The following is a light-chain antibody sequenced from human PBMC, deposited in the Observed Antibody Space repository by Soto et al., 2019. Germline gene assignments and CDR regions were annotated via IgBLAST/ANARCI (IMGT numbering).Light chain of an antibody. CDR1: QTVGRY. CDR3: QQYGGSVQT. Sequence: EIVLTQSPATLSLSPGDRVTLSCRASQTVGRYLSWYQHSPGQGPRLLVYDASNRATGIPDRFSGSGSGTDFTLTISRLEPEDFAVYYCQQYGGSVQTFGQGTKVDIK. CDR2: DAS. V-gene: IGKV3-20*01. J-gene: IGKJ1*01.